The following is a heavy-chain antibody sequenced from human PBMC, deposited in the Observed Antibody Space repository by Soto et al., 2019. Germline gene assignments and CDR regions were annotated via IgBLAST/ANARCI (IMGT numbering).Heavy chain of an antibody. Sequence: SETLSLTCTVSGGSISSGSYYWGWVRQPPGKGLEWIGSIYYSGSTYYNPSLKSRVTISVDTSKNQFSLKLSSVTAADTAVYYCARHYGGYYYPYYYGMDVWGQGTTVTVSS. J-gene: IGHJ6*02. V-gene: IGHV4-39*01. CDR3: ARHYGGYYYPYYYGMDV. CDR1: GGSISSGSYY. CDR2: IYYSGST. D-gene: IGHD3-22*01.